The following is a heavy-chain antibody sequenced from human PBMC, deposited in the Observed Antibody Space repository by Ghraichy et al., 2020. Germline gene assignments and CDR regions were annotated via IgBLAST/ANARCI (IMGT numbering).Heavy chain of an antibody. D-gene: IGHD4-17*01. Sequence: GGSLRLSCAASGFTFSSYGMHWVRQAPGKGLEWVAFIRYDGSNKYYADSVKGRFTISRDNSKNTLYLQMNSLRAEDTAVYYCAKGSDYGDYYYYYYMDVWGKGTTVTVSS. CDR2: IRYDGSNK. V-gene: IGHV3-30*02. CDR1: GFTFSSYG. J-gene: IGHJ6*03. CDR3: AKGSDYGDYYYYYYMDV.